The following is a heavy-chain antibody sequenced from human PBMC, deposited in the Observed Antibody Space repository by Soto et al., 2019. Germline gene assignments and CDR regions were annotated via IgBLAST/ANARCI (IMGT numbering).Heavy chain of an antibody. J-gene: IGHJ4*02. V-gene: IGHV4-34*01. Sequence: SETLSLTCAVYGGPFSGYYCSWIRQPPGKGLAWIGEINHSGSTNYNPSLKSRVTISVDTSKNQFSLSLSSLTARDTAVYYCARLLATSFILYYLGQGTLVTVSS. CDR3: ARLLATSFILYY. D-gene: IGHD5-12*01. CDR1: GGPFSGYY. CDR2: INHSGST.